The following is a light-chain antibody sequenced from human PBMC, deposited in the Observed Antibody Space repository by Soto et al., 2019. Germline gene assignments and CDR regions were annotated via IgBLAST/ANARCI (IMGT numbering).Light chain of an antibody. V-gene: IGKV3D-20*02. CDR2: GAS. CDR3: QQRSNWPIT. CDR1: QSISSSF. J-gene: IGKJ5*01. Sequence: EVVMRQSPATLSVSPGERATLSCRASQSISSSFLAWYQQKPGQAPRLLIYGASNRATGIPARFSGSGSGTDFTLTISSLEPEDFAVYYCQQRSNWPITFGQGTRLEIK.